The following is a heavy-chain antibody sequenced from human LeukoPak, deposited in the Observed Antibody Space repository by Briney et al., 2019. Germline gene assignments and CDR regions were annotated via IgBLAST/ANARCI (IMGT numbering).Heavy chain of an antibody. Sequence: SETLSLTCTVSGGSISSSTYYWGWIRQPPGKGLEWTASIYYTGSTNYNPSLKSRVTISVDTSKNQFSLKLSSVTAADTAVYYCARSRKYGAVTTYSWFDPWGQGTLVIVSS. J-gene: IGHJ5*02. CDR2: IYYTGST. CDR1: GGSISSSTYY. D-gene: IGHD4-17*01. V-gene: IGHV4-39*01. CDR3: ARSRKYGAVTTYSWFDP.